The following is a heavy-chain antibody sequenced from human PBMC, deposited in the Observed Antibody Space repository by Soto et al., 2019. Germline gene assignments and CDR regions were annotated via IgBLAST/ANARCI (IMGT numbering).Heavy chain of an antibody. V-gene: IGHV4-31*03. CDR1: GGSFNTGGYY. D-gene: IGHD3-3*01. J-gene: IGHJ4*02. Sequence: SETLSLTCTVSGGSFNTGGYYWSWVRQRPEKGLEWIGYVYDSGHTYYNPSLKSRPAISLDTSKSQFSLKLSSVTAADTALYFCARMPVGAFDYWGQGILVTVSS. CDR2: VYDSGHT. CDR3: ARMPVGAFDY.